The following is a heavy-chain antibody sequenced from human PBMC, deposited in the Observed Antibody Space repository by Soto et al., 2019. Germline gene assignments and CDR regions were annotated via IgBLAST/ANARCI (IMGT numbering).Heavy chain of an antibody. CDR2: IIPIFGTA. J-gene: IGHJ5*02. CDR1: GGTFSSYA. Sequence: SVKVSCKASGGTFSSYATSWVRQAPGQGLEWMGGIIPIFGTANYAQKFQGRVTITADESTSTAYMELSSLRSEDTAVYYCARSGGVVVTALLVYNWFDPWGQGTLVTVSS. CDR3: ARSGGVVVTALLVYNWFDP. D-gene: IGHD2-21*02. V-gene: IGHV1-69*13.